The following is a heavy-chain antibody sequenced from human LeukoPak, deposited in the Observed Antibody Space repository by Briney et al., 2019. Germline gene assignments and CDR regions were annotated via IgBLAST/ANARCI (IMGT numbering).Heavy chain of an antibody. Sequence: SETLSLTCAVYGGSFSGYYWSWIRQPPGKGLEWIGEINHSGSTNYNPSLKSRVTISVDSFKNQFSLKLSSVTAADTAVYYCAQLVSSDWVGYWGQGTLVTDSS. V-gene: IGHV4-34*01. CDR1: GGSFSGYY. J-gene: IGHJ4*02. CDR2: INHSGST. CDR3: AQLVSSDWVGY. D-gene: IGHD6-19*01.